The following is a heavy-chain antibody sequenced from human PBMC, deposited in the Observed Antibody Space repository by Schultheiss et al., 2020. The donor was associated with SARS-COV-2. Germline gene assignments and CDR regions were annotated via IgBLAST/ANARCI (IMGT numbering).Heavy chain of an antibody. D-gene: IGHD6-13*01. J-gene: IGHJ4*02. CDR2: IYHSGST. Sequence: SETLSLTCTVSGGSISSSSYYWGWIRQPPGKGLEWIGSIYHSGSTYYNPSLKSRVTISVDTSKKQFSLKLSSVTAADTAMYYCARDHSSSLDYWGQGTLVTVSS. CDR3: ARDHSSSLDY. CDR1: GGSISSSSYY. V-gene: IGHV4-39*02.